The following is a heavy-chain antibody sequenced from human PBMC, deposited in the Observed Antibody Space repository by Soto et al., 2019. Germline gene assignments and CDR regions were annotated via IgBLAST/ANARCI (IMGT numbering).Heavy chain of an antibody. Sequence: GESLKISCKGSGYSFAVYWITWVRQKPGKGLEWMGRIDPSDSQTYYSPSFRGHVTISVIKSITTVFLQWSSLRASDTAMYYCARQIYDSDTGPNFQYYFDSWGQGTSVTVSS. V-gene: IGHV5-10-1*01. J-gene: IGHJ4*02. CDR1: GYSFAVYW. CDR2: IDPSDSQT. D-gene: IGHD3-22*01. CDR3: ARQIYDSDTGPNFQYYFDS.